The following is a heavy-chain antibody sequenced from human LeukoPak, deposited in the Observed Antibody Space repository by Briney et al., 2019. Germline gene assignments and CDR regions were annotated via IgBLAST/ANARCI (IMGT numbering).Heavy chain of an antibody. CDR3: AKEMGDIVVVPAGPVDAFDI. CDR1: GFTFSSYG. Sequence: GGSLRLSCAASGFTFSSYGMHWVRQAPGKGLEWVAVISYDGSNKYYADSVKGRFTISRDNSKNTLYLQMNSLRAEDTAVYYCAKEMGDIVVVPAGPVDAFDIWGQGTMVTVSS. V-gene: IGHV3-30*18. J-gene: IGHJ3*02. CDR2: ISYDGSNK. D-gene: IGHD2-2*01.